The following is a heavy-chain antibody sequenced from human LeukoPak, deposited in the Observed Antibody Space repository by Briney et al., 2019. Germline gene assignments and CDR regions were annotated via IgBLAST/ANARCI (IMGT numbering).Heavy chain of an antibody. V-gene: IGHV1-8*01. CDR1: GYTFTSYD. CDR3: AGQPTELDSHVPNWFDP. Sequence: ASVKVSCKASGYTFTSYDINWVRQATGQGLEWMGWMNPNSGNTGYAQKFQGRVTMTRNTSISTAYMELSSLRSEDTAVYYCAGQPTELDSHVPNWFDPWGQGTLVTVSS. CDR2: MNPNSGNT. D-gene: IGHD1-14*01. J-gene: IGHJ5*02.